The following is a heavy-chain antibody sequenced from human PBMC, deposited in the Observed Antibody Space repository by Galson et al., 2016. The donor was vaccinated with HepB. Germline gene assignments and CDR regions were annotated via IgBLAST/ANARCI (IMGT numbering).Heavy chain of an antibody. V-gene: IGHV1-8*01. Sequence: SVKVSCKASGYTFTSYDIIWVRQATGQGLEWMGWMNPNSGNTGYTQKFQGRVTMTRNTSISTAYMELSSLRSEDTAVYYCARAFSARFRRQASDYWGQGTLVTVSS. D-gene: IGHD3-10*01. CDR2: MNPNSGNT. CDR1: GYTFTSYD. CDR3: ARAFSARFRRQASDY. J-gene: IGHJ4*02.